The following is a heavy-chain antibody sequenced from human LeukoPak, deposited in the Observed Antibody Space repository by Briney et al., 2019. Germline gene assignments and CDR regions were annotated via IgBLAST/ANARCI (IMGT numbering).Heavy chain of an antibody. CDR3: ARRSPRGFSLYYYYYMDV. D-gene: IGHD3-10*01. CDR1: GFIFNTYW. J-gene: IGHJ6*03. V-gene: IGHV3-7*01. CDR2: IKQDGSEK. Sequence: GGSLSLSCAASGFIFNTYWMTWVRQAPGKGLEWVANIKQDGSEKYYVDSVKGRFTISRDNAKNSLYLQMNSLRAEDTAVYYCARRSPRGFSLYYYYYMDVWGKGTTVTVSS.